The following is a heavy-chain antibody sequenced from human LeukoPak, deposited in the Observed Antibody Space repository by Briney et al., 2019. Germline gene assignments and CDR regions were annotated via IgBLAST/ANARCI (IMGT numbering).Heavy chain of an antibody. CDR1: GFTFSRSW. J-gene: IGHJ4*02. D-gene: IGHD2/OR15-2a*01. V-gene: IGHV3-7*01. CDR2: INEDGSVE. Sequence: GGSLRLSCAASGFTFSRSWMCWVRQAPGKGLEWLANINEDGSVENYVASVKGRFTISRDNAKNSLYLEMNSLRAEDTALYFGVRDRAYSTFDYWGQGTLVTVSS. CDR3: VRDRAYSTFDY.